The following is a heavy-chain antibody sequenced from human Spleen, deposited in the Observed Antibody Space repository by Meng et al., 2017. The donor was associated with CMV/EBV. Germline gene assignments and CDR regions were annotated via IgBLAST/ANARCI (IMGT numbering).Heavy chain of an antibody. Sequence: LSLTCAASGFTFSSYAMHWVRQAPGKGLEWVAVISYDGSNKYYADSVKGRFTISRDNSKNTLYLQMNSLRAEDTAVYYCARGGYSYEVYFDYWGQGTLVTVSS. D-gene: IGHD5-18*01. CDR3: ARGGYSYEVYFDY. CDR2: ISYDGSNK. J-gene: IGHJ4*02. CDR1: GFTFSSYA. V-gene: IGHV3-30-3*01.